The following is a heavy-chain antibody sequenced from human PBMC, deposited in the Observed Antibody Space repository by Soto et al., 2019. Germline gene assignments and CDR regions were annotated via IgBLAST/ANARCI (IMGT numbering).Heavy chain of an antibody. CDR3: AKELGLWFGEPRFDS. CDR2: ISWNSGSI. Sequence: EVQLVESGGGLVQPGRSLRLSCAASGFPFDDYAMHWVRQTPGKGLEWVSGISWNSGSIDYADSVKGRFTISRDNAKTSLYLQMNSLRPEDTALYYCAKELGLWFGEPRFDSWGQGTLVTVSS. CDR1: GFPFDDYA. J-gene: IGHJ4*02. V-gene: IGHV3-9*01. D-gene: IGHD3-10*01.